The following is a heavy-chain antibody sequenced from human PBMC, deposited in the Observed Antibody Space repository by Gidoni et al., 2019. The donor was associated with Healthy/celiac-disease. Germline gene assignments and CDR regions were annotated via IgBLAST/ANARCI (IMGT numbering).Heavy chain of an antibody. CDR1: AWSFSGYY. Sequence: QVQPRQGGARPLKPSETLSRTCAVTAWSFSGYYCIWIRQPPGKGLEWIGEINHSGSTNYNRSLKSRVTISVDTSTNQLYLTLSSVTAEDTAVYYWARRRGYCSSNRCYKLPRGPNWFDPWGQGTLVTVSS. D-gene: IGHD2-2*02. V-gene: IGHV4-34*01. CDR2: INHSGST. CDR3: ARRRGYCSSNRCYKLPRGPNWFDP. J-gene: IGHJ5*02.